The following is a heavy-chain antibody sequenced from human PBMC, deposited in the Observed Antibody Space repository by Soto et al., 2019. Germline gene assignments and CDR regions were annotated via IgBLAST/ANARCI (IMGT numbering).Heavy chain of an antibody. Sequence: QVQLVESGGGVVQPGRSLRLSCAASGFTFSSYGMHWVRQAPGKGLEWVAVIWYDGSNKYYADSVKGRFTISRDNSKNTLYLQMNSLRAEDTAVYYCARGLGYCISTSCYTYYGMDVW. V-gene: IGHV3-33*01. CDR1: GFTFSSYG. CDR2: IWYDGSNK. D-gene: IGHD2-2*02. CDR3: ARGLGYCISTSCYTYYGMDV. J-gene: IGHJ6*01.